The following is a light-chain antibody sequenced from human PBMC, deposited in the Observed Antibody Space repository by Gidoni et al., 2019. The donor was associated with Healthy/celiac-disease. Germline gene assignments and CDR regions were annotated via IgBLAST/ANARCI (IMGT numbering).Light chain of an antibody. CDR2: AAS. CDR1: QSISSY. Sequence: DIQMTQSPSSLSASVGDRVTITCRASQSISSYLDWNQQKPGEAPKLLFYAASSLQSGVPSRFSGSASATDFTLTISILQPEDFATYYCQQSYSTPLTFGGGTKVEIK. CDR3: QQSYSTPLT. V-gene: IGKV1-39*01. J-gene: IGKJ4*01.